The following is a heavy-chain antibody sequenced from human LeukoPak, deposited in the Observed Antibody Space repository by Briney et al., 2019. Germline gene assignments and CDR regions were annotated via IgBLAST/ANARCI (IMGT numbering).Heavy chain of an antibody. D-gene: IGHD6-25*01. CDR3: ARLGIAARKPALFDY. J-gene: IGHJ4*02. CDR1: RFTFSTYW. CDR2: INSDGSST. V-gene: IGHV3-74*01. Sequence: PGGSLRLSCAASRFTFSTYWMHWVRQAPGKGLVWVSRINSDGSSTGYADSVKGRFTISRDNSKNTLYLQMNSLRAEDTAVYYCARLGIAARKPALFDYWGQGTLVTVSS.